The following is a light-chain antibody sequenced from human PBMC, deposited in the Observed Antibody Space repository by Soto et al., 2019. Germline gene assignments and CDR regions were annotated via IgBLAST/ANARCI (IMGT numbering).Light chain of an antibody. CDR2: DVS. Sequence: QSALTQPPSVSGSPGQSITISCTGTSSDVGGYNYVSWYQQHPGKAPKLMIYDVSNRPSWISNRFSGSKSGDTASLTISGLQAEDEADYYCSSYTTSSTPIFGGGTKLTVL. J-gene: IGLJ2*01. CDR1: SSDVGGYNY. CDR3: SSYTTSSTPI. V-gene: IGLV2-14*01.